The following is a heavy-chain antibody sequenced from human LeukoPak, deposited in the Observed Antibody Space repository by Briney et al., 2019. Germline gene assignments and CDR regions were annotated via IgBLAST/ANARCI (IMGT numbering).Heavy chain of an antibody. CDR1: GFTFSNYM. CDR2: IKSDGITI. Sequence: GGSLRLSCAASGFTFSNYMMHWVRQAPGKGLVWVSRIKSDGITITYADSVKGRFTISRDNSKNTLYLQMNSLRAEDTAVYYCAKVGSSSSSTGWFDPWGQGTLVTVSS. D-gene: IGHD6-6*01. V-gene: IGHV3-74*01. J-gene: IGHJ5*02. CDR3: AKVGSSSSSTGWFDP.